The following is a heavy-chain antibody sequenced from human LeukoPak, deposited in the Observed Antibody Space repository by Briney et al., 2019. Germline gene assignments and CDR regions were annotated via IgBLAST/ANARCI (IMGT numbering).Heavy chain of an antibody. V-gene: IGHV3-30*02. Sequence: GGSLRLSCAASGFTFSSYGMHWVRQAPGKGLEWVAFIRYDGSNKYYADSVKGRFTISRDNAKNSLYLQMNSLRAEDTAVYYCARLTTMGIHGLATFDFWGQGTLVTVSS. D-gene: IGHD4-23*01. J-gene: IGHJ4*02. CDR1: GFTFSSYG. CDR2: IRYDGSNK. CDR3: ARLTTMGIHGLATFDF.